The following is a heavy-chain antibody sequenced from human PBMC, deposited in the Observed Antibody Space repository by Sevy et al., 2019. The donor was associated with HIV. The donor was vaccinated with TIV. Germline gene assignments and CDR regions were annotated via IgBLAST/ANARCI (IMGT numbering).Heavy chain of an antibody. CDR3: ARPRANYVDHYFFYATDV. CDR2: ISSDGSDK. V-gene: IGHV3-30-3*01. J-gene: IGHJ6*02. Sequence: GGSLRLSCTASGFALSNYYAMHWVRQAPGKGLEWVALISSDGSDKYYADSVKGRFTISIDNFKNTLYLQMNSLTTEDTAVYYCARPRANYVDHYFFYATDVWGQGTTVTVSS. D-gene: IGHD4-17*01. CDR1: GFALSNYYA.